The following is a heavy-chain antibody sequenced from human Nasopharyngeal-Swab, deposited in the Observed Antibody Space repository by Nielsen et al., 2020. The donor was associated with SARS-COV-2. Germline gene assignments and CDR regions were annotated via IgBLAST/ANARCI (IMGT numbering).Heavy chain of an antibody. J-gene: IGHJ4*02. Sequence: SETLSLTCTVSGGSISSGDYYWSWIRQHPGKGLEWIGYIYYSGSTYYNPSLKSRVTISVDTSKTQFSLKLSPVTAADTAVYYCARDRAAGIFDYWGQGTLVTVSS. CDR3: ARDRAAGIFDY. CDR1: GGSISSGDYY. CDR2: IYYSGST. D-gene: IGHD6-13*01. V-gene: IGHV4-31*03.